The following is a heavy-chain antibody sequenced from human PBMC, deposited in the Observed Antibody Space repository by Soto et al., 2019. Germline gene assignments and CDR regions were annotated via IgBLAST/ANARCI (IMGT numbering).Heavy chain of an antibody. CDR1: GFTFSSYG. J-gene: IGHJ6*02. V-gene: IGHV3-30*18. Sequence: GGSLRLSCAASGFTFSSYGMHWVRQAPGKGLEWVAVISYDGSNKYYADSVKGRFTISRDNSKNTLYLQMNSLRAEDTALDYCAKDQYGYYDFWSGHYKSYYYYGMDVWGQGTTVTVSS. CDR2: ISYDGSNK. CDR3: AKDQYGYYDFWSGHYKSYYYYGMDV. D-gene: IGHD3-3*01.